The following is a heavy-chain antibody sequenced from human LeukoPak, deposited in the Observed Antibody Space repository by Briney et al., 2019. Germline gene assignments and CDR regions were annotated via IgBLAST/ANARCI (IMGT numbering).Heavy chain of an antibody. J-gene: IGHJ4*02. CDR3: ARMVRGVYYFDY. D-gene: IGHD3-10*01. Sequence: SETLSLTCTVSGGSISSSSYYWGWIRQPPGKGLEWIGSIYYSGSTYYNPSLKSRVTISVDTSKNQFSLKLSSVTAADTVVYYCARMVRGVYYFDYWGQGTLVTVSS. V-gene: IGHV4-39*01. CDR1: GGSISSSSYY. CDR2: IYYSGST.